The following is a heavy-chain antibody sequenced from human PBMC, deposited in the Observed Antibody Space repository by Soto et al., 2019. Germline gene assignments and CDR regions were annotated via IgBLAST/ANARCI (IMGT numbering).Heavy chain of an antibody. D-gene: IGHD6-19*01. J-gene: IGHJ4*02. CDR3: ARDRRDGWSFDY. V-gene: IGHV4-30-2*01. Sequence: QLQLQESASGLVKPSQTLSLTCGVSGDSISSGGYSWNWIRQPPGKGLEWIGYIYNSGFTLYNPSLTSRVTMSVDKSKHQFSLKLSSVTAADTAVYYCARDRRDGWSFDYWGQGILVTVSS. CDR1: GDSISSGGYS. CDR2: IYNSGFT.